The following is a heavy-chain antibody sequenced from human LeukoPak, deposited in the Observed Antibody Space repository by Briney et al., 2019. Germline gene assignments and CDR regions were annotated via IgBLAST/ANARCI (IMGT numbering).Heavy chain of an antibody. V-gene: IGHV3-21*01. CDR1: GFTFSNAW. D-gene: IGHD3-10*01. J-gene: IGHJ4*02. CDR2: ISSSSSYI. Sequence: GGSLRLSCAASGFTFSNAWMSWVRQAPGKGLEWVSSISSSSSYIYYADSVKGRFTISRDNAKNSLYLQMNSLRAEDTAVYYCAKDSGIWFGELLGGDYWGQGTLVTVSS. CDR3: AKDSGIWFGELLGGDY.